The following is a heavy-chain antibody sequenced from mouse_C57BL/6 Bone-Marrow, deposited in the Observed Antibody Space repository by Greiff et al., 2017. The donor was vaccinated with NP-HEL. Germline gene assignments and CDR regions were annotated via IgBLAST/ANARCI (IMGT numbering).Heavy chain of an antibody. D-gene: IGHD1-1*01. CDR3: ARETSTDWYFDV. CDR2: IHPNSGST. J-gene: IGHJ1*03. Sequence: VQLQQPWAELVKPGASVKLSCKASGYTFTSYWMHWVKQRPGQGLEWIGMIHPNSGSTNYNEKFKSKATLTVDKSSSTAYMQLSSLTSEDSAVYYCARETSTDWYFDVWGTGTTVTVSS. CDR1: GYTFTSYW. V-gene: IGHV1-64*01.